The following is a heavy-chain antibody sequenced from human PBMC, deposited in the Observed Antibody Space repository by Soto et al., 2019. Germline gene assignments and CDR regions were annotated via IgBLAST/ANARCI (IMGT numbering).Heavy chain of an antibody. Sequence: EVQLLESGGGLVQPGGSLRLSCAASGFTFSSYAMSWVRQAPGKGLEWVSATSGSGTITYYADSVKGRFTISRDNSKNTLYLQMNSLRAEDTAVYYCAKERGAAGGAFDIWGQGTMVTVSS. CDR2: TSGSGTIT. CDR3: AKERGAAGGAFDI. J-gene: IGHJ3*02. CDR1: GFTFSSYA. V-gene: IGHV3-23*01. D-gene: IGHD1-26*01.